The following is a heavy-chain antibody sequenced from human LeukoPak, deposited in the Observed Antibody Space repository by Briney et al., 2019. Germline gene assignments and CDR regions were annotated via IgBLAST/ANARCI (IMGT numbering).Heavy chain of an antibody. J-gene: IGHJ4*02. V-gene: IGHV4-59*01. CDR3: AREYSSFEY. Sequence: SETLSLTCTASADSISPYYWPWIRQPPGKGLEWIGYINYSGTTDYNPSLKSRVTISVDTSKKQLFLRLRSMTAADTAVYYCAREYSSFEYWGQGTLVTVSS. CDR2: INYSGTT. D-gene: IGHD6-13*01. CDR1: ADSISPYY.